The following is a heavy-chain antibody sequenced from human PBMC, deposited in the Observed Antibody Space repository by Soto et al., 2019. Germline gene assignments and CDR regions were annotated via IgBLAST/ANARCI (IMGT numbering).Heavy chain of an antibody. D-gene: IGHD3-10*01. CDR2: INHSGST. Sequence: VQLPQWGAGLLKPSETLSLNCSVYGGSFSGYYWGWIRQPPGKGLEWVGEINHSGSTNYNPSLKRRVTISVYTSKNQFSLQLSSVTAADTAVYYCARGPMYYYGSGSYYNDYWGQGTLVTVSS. J-gene: IGHJ4*02. CDR1: GGSFSGYY. V-gene: IGHV4-34*01. CDR3: ARGPMYYYGSGSYYNDY.